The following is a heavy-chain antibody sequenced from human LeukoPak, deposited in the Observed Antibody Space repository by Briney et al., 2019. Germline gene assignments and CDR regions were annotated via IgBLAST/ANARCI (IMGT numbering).Heavy chain of an antibody. D-gene: IGHD3-22*01. CDR3: ARAHYYYDSSGYSEFDAFDI. V-gene: IGHV1-2*02. Sequence: ASVKVSCKPSGYTFTVYYMHWVRQAPGQGAEWMGWINPNSGGTNYAQKFQGRVTMTRDTSISTAYMELSGLRSDDTAVYYCARAHYYYDSSGYSEFDAFDIWGQGTMVTVSS. CDR2: INPNSGGT. J-gene: IGHJ3*02. CDR1: GYTFTVYY.